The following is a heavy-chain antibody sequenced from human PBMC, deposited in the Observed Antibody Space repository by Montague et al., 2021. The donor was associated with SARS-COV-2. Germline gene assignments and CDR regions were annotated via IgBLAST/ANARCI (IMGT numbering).Heavy chain of an antibody. CDR3: AKDSYYYGLGHGMDV. D-gene: IGHD3-10*01. CDR2: SSGSDGGT. CDR1: GFTFSNSA. J-gene: IGHJ6*02. Sequence: PLRLSCAASGFTFSNSAMNWVRQAPGKGLEWVSGSSGSDGGTHYADSVKGRFTISRDNSKNVLYLQMNSLRAEDTALYYCAKDSYYYGLGHGMDVWGQGTTVTVSS. V-gene: IGHV3-23*01.